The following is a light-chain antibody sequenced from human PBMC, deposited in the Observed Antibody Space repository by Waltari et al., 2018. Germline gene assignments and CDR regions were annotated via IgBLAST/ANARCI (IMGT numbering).Light chain of an antibody. CDR2: EVT. Sequence: QSGLTQPASVSGSPGQSITISCTGTSSDVGNYNLVSWYQQYPGKAPKLMVYEVTTRTSGVSDRFSGSKSGNTASLTSYGLQSEDEADYYCCSYAGLGIYVFGAGTKVTVL. V-gene: IGLV2-23*02. J-gene: IGLJ1*01. CDR3: CSYAGLGIYV. CDR1: SSDVGNYNL.